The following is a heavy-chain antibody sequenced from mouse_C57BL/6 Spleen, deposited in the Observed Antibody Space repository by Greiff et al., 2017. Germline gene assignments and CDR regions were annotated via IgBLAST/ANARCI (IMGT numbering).Heavy chain of an antibody. Sequence: EVKLVESEGGLVQPGSSMKLSCTASGFTFSDYYMAWVRQVPEKGLEWVANINYDGSSTYYLDSLKSRFIISRDNAKNILYLQMSSLKSEDTATYYCARELGSYAMDYWGQGTSVTVSS. V-gene: IGHV5-16*01. CDR2: INYDGSST. J-gene: IGHJ4*01. D-gene: IGHD3-3*01. CDR1: GFTFSDYY. CDR3: ARELGSYAMDY.